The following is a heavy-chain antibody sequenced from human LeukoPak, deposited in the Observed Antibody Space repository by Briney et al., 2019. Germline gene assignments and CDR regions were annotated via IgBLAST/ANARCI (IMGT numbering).Heavy chain of an antibody. J-gene: IGHJ6*03. CDR2: TIGSGATT. Sequence: GGSLRLSCAASGFTFSDFAMSWVRQAPGKGLEWVSGTIGSGATTFYADSVKGRFTISRDNSKNTLFLQMNSLRAEDTATYYCAKKESHTYASWYMDAWGKGTTVTVSS. CDR1: GFTFSDFA. V-gene: IGHV3-23*01. CDR3: AKKESHTYASWYMDA.